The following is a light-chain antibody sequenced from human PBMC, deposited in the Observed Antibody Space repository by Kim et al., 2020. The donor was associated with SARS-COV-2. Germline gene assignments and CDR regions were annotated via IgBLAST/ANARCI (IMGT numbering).Light chain of an antibody. CDR3: QQYGSYWT. CDR1: QGISRS. CDR2: QAS. Sequence: SASVGDRVTITGRASQGISRSLAWYQQKLGEPPKLLIFQASSLESGVPSRYSGSGSGTEFTLTISSLQPDDCATYYCQQYGSYWTFGQGTKVDIK. J-gene: IGKJ1*01. V-gene: IGKV1-5*03.